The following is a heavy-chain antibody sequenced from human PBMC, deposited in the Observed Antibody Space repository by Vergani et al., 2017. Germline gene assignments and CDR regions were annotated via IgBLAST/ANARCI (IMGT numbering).Heavy chain of an antibody. CDR3: ARDARSGPDYYYYGMDV. CDR2: IYYSGST. Sequence: QVQLQESGPGLVKPSETLSLTCTVSGGSISSYYWSWIRQPPGKGLEWIGYIYYSGSTNYNPSLKSRVTISVATSKNQFSLKLSSVTAAHTAVYYCARDARSGPDYYYYGMDVWGQGTTVTVSS. D-gene: IGHD3-10*01. J-gene: IGHJ6*02. CDR1: GGSISSYY. V-gene: IGHV4-59*01.